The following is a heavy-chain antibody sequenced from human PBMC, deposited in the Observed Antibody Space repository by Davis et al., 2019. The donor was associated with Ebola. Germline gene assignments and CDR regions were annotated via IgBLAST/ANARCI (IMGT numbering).Heavy chain of an antibody. CDR3: ARHSGSYLTYYFDY. CDR2: IYYSGST. D-gene: IGHD1-26*01. V-gene: IGHV4-61*08. Sequence: MPSETLSLTCAVSGGSISSGGYSWSWIRQPPGKGLEWIGYIYYSGSTNYNPSLKSRVTISVDTSKNQFSLKLSSVTAADTAVYYCARHSGSYLTYYFDYWGQGTLVTVSS. CDR1: GGSISSGGYS. J-gene: IGHJ4*02.